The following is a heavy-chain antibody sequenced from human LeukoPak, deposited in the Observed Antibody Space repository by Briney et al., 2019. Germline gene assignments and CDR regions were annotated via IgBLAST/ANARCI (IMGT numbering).Heavy chain of an antibody. V-gene: IGHV3-53*01. CDR2: IYSDDRT. D-gene: IGHD4-17*01. J-gene: IGHJ4*02. CDR1: GFTVSSNY. Sequence: PGGSLRLSCAASGFTVSSNYMSWVRQAPGKGLEWVSIIYSDDRTYYADSVRGRFTISRDNSKNTLYLQMNSLRAEDTAVYYCARDFAPYGDYVLGYWGQGTLVTVSS. CDR3: ARDFAPYGDYVLGY.